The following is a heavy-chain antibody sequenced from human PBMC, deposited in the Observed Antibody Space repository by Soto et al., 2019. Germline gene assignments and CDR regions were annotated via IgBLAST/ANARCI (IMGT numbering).Heavy chain of an antibody. Sequence: SVKVSCKTSGDTFSTYPITWVRQAPGQGLEWMGRTIPILDITDYAQKFQGRVSITADKSTTTAYMELSSLKFEDTAVYYCARGGDGSGSESVFDIWGQGTMVTVSS. CDR3: ARGGDGSGSESVFDI. V-gene: IGHV1-69*04. D-gene: IGHD3-22*01. CDR1: GDTFSTYP. J-gene: IGHJ3*02. CDR2: TIPILDIT.